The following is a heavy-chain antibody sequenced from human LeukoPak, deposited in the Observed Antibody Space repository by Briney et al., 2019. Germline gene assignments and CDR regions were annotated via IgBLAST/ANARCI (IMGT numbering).Heavy chain of an antibody. CDR3: ARRSRNGLDAFDI. CDR2: IDPNNGDT. CDR1: AYTFTGYY. Sequence: ASVKVSCMASAYTFTGYYLHWVRQAPGQGLQWMGWIDPNNGDTEYAQKFQGRVTMTRDRSISTAYMELGRLTSDDTAVYYCARRSRNGLDAFDIWGQGTMVTVSS. D-gene: IGHD1-14*01. V-gene: IGHV1-2*02. J-gene: IGHJ3*02.